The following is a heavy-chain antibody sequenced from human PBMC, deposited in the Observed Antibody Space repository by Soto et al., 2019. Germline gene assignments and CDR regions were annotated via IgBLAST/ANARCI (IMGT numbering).Heavy chain of an antibody. CDR1: GFTFSTYA. CDR3: VRRHVSATGIDWFDP. D-gene: IGHD6-13*01. V-gene: IGHV1-3*01. CDR2: INAGNGNT. J-gene: IGHJ5*02. Sequence: ASVKVSCKASGFTFSTYAIHCVRQAPGQSLEWMGWINAGNGNTKYSPKFQGRVTITRDTSASTAYMELSSLRSEDTAVYYCVRRHVSATGIDWFDPWGQGTLVTVSS.